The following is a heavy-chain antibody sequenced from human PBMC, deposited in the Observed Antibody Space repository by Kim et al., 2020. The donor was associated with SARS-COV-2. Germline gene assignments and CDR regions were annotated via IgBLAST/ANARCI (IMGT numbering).Heavy chain of an antibody. D-gene: IGHD3-10*01. Sequence: SVKVSCKASGGTFSSYAISWVRQAPGQGLEWMGGIIPIFGTANYAQKFQGRVTITADESTSTAYMELSSLRSEDTAVYYCARDPLYYYGSGNYYYYGMDVWGQGTTVTVSS. CDR3: ARDPLYYYGSGNYYYYGMDV. J-gene: IGHJ6*02. CDR2: IIPIFGTA. V-gene: IGHV1-69*13. CDR1: GGTFSSYA.